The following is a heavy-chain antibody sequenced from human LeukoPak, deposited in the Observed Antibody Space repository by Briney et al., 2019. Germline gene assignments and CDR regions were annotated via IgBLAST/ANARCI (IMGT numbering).Heavy chain of an antibody. CDR3: ATSSDPRLLCL. D-gene: IGHD3-10*02. V-gene: IGHV1-69*05. Sequence: SVKVSCKASGGTFSSYAISWVRQAPGQGLEWMGRITPIFGTANYAQKFQGRVTITTDESTSTAYMELSSLRSEDTAVYYCATSSDPRLLCLWGQGTLVTVSS. CDR2: ITPIFGTA. CDR1: GGTFSSYA. J-gene: IGHJ4*02.